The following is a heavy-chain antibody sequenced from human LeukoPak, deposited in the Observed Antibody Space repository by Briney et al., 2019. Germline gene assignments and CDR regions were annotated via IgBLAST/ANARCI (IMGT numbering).Heavy chain of an antibody. CDR1: GFTFSSSA. CDR2: ISYDGSNK. CDR3: ARDINRIGMAIFD. J-gene: IGHJ3*01. V-gene: IGHV3-30*04. Sequence: GRSLRLSCAASGFTFSSSAMHWVRQAPGKGLEWVAVISYDGSNKYYADSVKGRFTISRDNSKNTLYLQMNSLRAEDTAVYYCARDINRIGMAIFDWGQGTMVTVSS. D-gene: IGHD3-3*01.